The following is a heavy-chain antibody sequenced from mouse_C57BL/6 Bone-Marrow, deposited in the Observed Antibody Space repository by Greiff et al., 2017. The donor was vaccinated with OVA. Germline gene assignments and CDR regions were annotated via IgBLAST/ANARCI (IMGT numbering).Heavy chain of an antibody. CDR1: GYSITSGYY. CDR2: ISYDGSN. Sequence: EVHLVESGPGLVKPSQSLSLTCSVTGYSITSGYYWNWIRQFPGNKLEWMGYISYDGSNNYNPSLKNRISITRDTSKNQFFLKLNSVTTEDTATCYGASIYYDYERVPYWGQGTLVTVSA. V-gene: IGHV3-6*01. J-gene: IGHJ3*01. D-gene: IGHD2-4*01. CDR3: ASIYYDYERVPY.